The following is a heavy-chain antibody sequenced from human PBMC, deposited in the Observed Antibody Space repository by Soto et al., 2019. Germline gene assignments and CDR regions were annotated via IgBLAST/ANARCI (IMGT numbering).Heavy chain of an antibody. J-gene: IGHJ6*02. CDR3: ARVDYGGNPKLFAGGGPYYYGMDV. Sequence: PSETLSLTCTVSGGSISSGGYYWSWIRQHPGKGLEWIGYIYYSGSTYYNPSLKSRVTISVDTSKNQFSLKLSSVTAADTAVYYCARVDYGGNPKLFAGGGPYYYGMDVWGQGTTVTVSS. D-gene: IGHD4-17*01. CDR1: GGSISSGGYY. V-gene: IGHV4-31*03. CDR2: IYYSGST.